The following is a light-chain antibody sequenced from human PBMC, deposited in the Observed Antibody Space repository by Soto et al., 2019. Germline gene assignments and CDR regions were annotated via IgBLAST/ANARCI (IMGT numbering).Light chain of an antibody. CDR3: GTWDDSLVSYV. Sequence: QSVLTQPPSVSAAPGQKVTISCSGSSSNIGGNSVSWYQQLPGTAPKLLIYDDNKRPSGIPDRFSGSKSGTSATLGITGFQTGDEADYYCGTWDDSLVSYVFGAGTKVTV. CDR2: DDN. V-gene: IGLV1-51*01. J-gene: IGLJ1*01. CDR1: SSNIGGNS.